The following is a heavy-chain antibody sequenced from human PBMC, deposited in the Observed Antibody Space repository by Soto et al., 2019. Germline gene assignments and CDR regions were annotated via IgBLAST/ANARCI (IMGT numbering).Heavy chain of an antibody. CDR1: GGSISSYY. D-gene: IGHD3-22*01. Sequence: SETLSRTCTGSGGSISSYYCSWIRQPSGKGLEWIGYIYYSGSTNYDPSLKSRVTISVDTSKNQFSLKLSSVTAADTAVYYCARSPRITMIVVVHNWFDPWGQGTLVTVSS. CDR2: IYYSGST. CDR3: ARSPRITMIVVVHNWFDP. J-gene: IGHJ5*02. V-gene: IGHV4-59*08.